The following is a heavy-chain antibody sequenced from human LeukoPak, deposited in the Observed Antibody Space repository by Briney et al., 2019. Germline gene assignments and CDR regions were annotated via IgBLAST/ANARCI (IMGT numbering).Heavy chain of an antibody. CDR2: IYYSGST. V-gene: IGHV4-59*08. Sequence: SETLSLTCTVSGGSISSYYWSWIRQHPGKGLEWIGYIYYSGSTNYNPSLKSRVTISVDTSKNQFSLKLSSVTAADTAVYYCAGTTGYSSGWYNYWGQGTLVTVSS. J-gene: IGHJ4*02. CDR1: GGSISSYY. D-gene: IGHD6-19*01. CDR3: AGTTGYSSGWYNY.